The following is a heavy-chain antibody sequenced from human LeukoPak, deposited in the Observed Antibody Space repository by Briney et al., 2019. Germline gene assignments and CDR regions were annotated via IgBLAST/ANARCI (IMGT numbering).Heavy chain of an antibody. J-gene: IGHJ4*02. CDR1: GFTFTSSA. D-gene: IGHD3-22*01. V-gene: IGHV1-58*01. CDR2: IVVGSGNT. Sequence: SVKVSCTASGFTFTSSAVQWVRQARGQRLEWIGWIVVGSGNTNYAQKFQERVTITRDMSTSTAYMELSSLRSEDTAVYYCAAVGPYDSSGYYIPDCRWGQGTLVTVSS. CDR3: AAVGPYDSSGYYIPDCR.